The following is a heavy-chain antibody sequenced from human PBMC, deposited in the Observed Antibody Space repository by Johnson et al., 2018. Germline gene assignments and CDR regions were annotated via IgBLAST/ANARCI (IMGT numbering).Heavy chain of an antibody. V-gene: IGHV3-49*05. CDR3: TRFIVVVPAAILYGMDV. D-gene: IGHD2-2*01. CDR2: IRSKVYGGTT. Sequence: VESGGGLVKPGRSXRLSXTAXGFTFGDDAMSWFRQAPGKGLEWVGFIRSKVYGGTTEYAASVKGRFTISRDDSKSIAYLQMNSLKPEDTAVYYCTRFIVVVPAAILYGMDVWGQGTTVTVSS. CDR1: GFTFGDDA. J-gene: IGHJ6*02.